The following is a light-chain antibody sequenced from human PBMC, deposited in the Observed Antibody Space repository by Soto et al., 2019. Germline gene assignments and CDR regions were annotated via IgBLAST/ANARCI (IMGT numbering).Light chain of an antibody. CDR3: QSFDSSDQV. J-gene: IGLJ3*02. CDR2: DDD. CDR1: GGSITSNY. V-gene: IGLV6-57*01. Sequence: NFMLTQPQSVSESPGETVTISCTRSGGSITSNYVQWYQQRPGRSPSTLIYDDDQRPSGVPDRFPGSIDSSSNSASLTISGLMTEDEATYYCQSFDSSDQVFGGGTKVTVL.